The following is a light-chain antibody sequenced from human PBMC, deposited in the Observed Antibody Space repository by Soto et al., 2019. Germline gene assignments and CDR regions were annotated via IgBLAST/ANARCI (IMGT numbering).Light chain of an antibody. CDR1: EGVSSSY. J-gene: IGKJ5*01. Sequence: EIVLTQSPATLSLSPGERATLSCGASEGVSSSYVAWYQQKPGLAPRLLIHDTSSRATGIPDRFSGRKSGTDFTLTIRRVEPEDAAVYYCQQYGGSPITFGQGTRLEIK. V-gene: IGKV3D-20*01. CDR2: DTS. CDR3: QQYGGSPIT.